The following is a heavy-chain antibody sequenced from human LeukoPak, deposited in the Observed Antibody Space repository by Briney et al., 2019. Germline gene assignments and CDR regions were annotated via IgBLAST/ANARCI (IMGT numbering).Heavy chain of an antibody. J-gene: IGHJ5*02. CDR3: ARRSGWYGWFDP. CDR1: GGSISSSSYY. CDR2: IYYSGST. D-gene: IGHD6-19*01. V-gene: IGHV4-39*07. Sequence: PSVTLSLTCTVSGGSISSSSYYWGWIRQPPGKGLEWIGSIYYSGSTYYNPSLKSRVTISVDTSKNQFSLKLSSVTAADTAVYYCARRSGWYGWFDPWGQGTLVTVSS.